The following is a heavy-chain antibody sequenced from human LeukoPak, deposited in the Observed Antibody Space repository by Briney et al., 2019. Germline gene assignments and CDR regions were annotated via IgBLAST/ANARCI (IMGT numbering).Heavy chain of an antibody. D-gene: IGHD2-2*01. J-gene: IGHJ4*02. CDR1: GFTFSSYA. CDR3: ARGLRSAAPDY. CDR2: ISYDGSNK. Sequence: GGSLRLSCAASGFTFSSYAMHWVRQAPGKGLEWVAVISYDGSNKYYADSVKGRFTISRDNSKNTLYLQMNSLRAEDTAVYYCARGLRSAAPDYWGQGTLVTVSS. V-gene: IGHV3-30-3*01.